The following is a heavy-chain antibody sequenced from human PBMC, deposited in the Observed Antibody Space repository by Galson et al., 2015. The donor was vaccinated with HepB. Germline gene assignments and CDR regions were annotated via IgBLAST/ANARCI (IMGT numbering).Heavy chain of an antibody. CDR3: ARVAPAFVGPAATYYYYYMDV. V-gene: IGHV1-2*06. CDR1: GYTFTGYY. D-gene: IGHD2-2*01. CDR2: INPNSGGT. J-gene: IGHJ6*03. Sequence: SVKVSCKASGYTFTGYYMHWVRQAPGQGLEWMGRINPNSGGTNYAQKFQGRVTMTRDTSISTAYMELSRLRSDDTAVYYCARVAPAFVGPAATYYYYYMDVWGKGTTVTVSS.